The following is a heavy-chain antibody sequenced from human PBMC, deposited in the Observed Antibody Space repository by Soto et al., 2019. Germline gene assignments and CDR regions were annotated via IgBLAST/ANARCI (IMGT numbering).Heavy chain of an antibody. CDR1: GFTFSSHA. CDR3: PKRFTLFGEVKLSPDFDY. Sequence: EVQLLESGGGLVQPEGSLRLSCAASGFTFSSHAMSWVRQAPGKGLEWVSAISYSGSNTYYTDSVKGRFTISRDNSKNTPYLTMNSLRVEDTAIYYCPKRFTLFGEVKLSPDFDYWGQGTLVTVSS. J-gene: IGHJ4*02. CDR2: ISYSGSNT. D-gene: IGHD3-3*01. V-gene: IGHV3-23*01.